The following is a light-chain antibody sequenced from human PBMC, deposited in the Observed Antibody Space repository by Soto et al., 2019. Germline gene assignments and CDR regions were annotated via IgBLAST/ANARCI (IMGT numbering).Light chain of an antibody. CDR2: GVS. CDR1: QDIRDD. Sequence: AVQMTQSPSSLSASVGDRVIITCRASQDIRDDLGWYQQKPGKAPKLVIYGVSRLQSGVPSRFSGSGSGTDFTLTISSLQPEDFATYYCLQDYNYPITFGGGTKVEIK. V-gene: IGKV1-6*01. CDR3: LQDYNYPIT. J-gene: IGKJ4*01.